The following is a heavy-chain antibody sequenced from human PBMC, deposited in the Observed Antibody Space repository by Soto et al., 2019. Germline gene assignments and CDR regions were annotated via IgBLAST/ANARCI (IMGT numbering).Heavy chain of an antibody. CDR2: ISISSSYI. J-gene: IGHJ4*02. D-gene: IGHD2-15*01. CDR3: ARDFCSGYSCYYFDS. V-gene: IGHV3-21*01. Sequence: GGSLRLSCAASGFTFSTYSMNWVRQAPGKGLEWVSSISISSSYIYYADSVKGRFTISRDNARNSLYLQMNSLRAEDTAVYYCARDFCSGYSCYYFDSWGQGTLVTVSS. CDR1: GFTFSTYS.